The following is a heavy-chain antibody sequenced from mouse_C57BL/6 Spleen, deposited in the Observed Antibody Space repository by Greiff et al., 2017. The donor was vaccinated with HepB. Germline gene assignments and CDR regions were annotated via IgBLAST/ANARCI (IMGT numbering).Heavy chain of an antibody. CDR2: IDPSDSYT. J-gene: IGHJ2*01. CDR3: AREGSSSYYFDY. D-gene: IGHD1-1*01. CDR1: GYTFTSYW. Sequence: LVRPGTSVKLSCKASGYTFTSYWMHWVKQRPGQGLEWIGVIDPSDSYTNYNQKFKGKATLTVDTSSSTAYMQLSSLTSEDSAVYYCAREGSSSYYFDYWGQGTTLTVSS. V-gene: IGHV1-59*01.